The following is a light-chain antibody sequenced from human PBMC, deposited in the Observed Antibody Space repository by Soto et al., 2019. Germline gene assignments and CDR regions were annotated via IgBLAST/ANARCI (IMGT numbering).Light chain of an antibody. CDR2: EVS. CDR1: SSDVGGYKY. CDR3: TSYTRSSTRV. J-gene: IGLJ3*02. Sequence: QSALTHPASFSSTSVQSITISCTGTSSDVGGYKYVSWYQQHPGKAPKLMIYEVSNRPSGVSNRFSGSKSGNTASLTISVLQAEDEADYYCTSYTRSSTRVFGGGTTLTVL. V-gene: IGLV2-14*01.